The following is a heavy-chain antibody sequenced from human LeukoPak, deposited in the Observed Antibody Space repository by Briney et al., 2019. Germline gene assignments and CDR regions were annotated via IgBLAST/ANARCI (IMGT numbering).Heavy chain of an antibody. CDR1: GFTFSSYG. J-gene: IGHJ4*02. D-gene: IGHD1-1*01. CDR2: ISSSSSDI. V-gene: IGHV3-21*01. Sequence: PGGTLRLSCAASGFTFSSYGMSWVRQAPGKGLEWVSSISSSSSDINYADSVRGRFTISRDNAKNSLFLQMDSLRGEDTAVYYCARCTTGKTFGSLREIKKSREIDYWGQGTLVTVSS. CDR3: ARCTTGKTFGSLREIKKSREIDY.